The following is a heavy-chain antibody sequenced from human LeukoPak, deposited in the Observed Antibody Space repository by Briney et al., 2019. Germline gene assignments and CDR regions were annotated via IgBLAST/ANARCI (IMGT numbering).Heavy chain of an antibody. J-gene: IGHJ5*02. V-gene: IGHV1-18*01. CDR2: ISAYNGNT. CDR1: GYTFTSYG. D-gene: IGHD6-13*01. CDR3: ARAKNIAAASPNHNWFDP. Sequence: ASVKVSCKASGYTFTSYGISWVRQAPGQGLEWMGWISAYNGNTNYAQKLQGRVTMTTDTSTSTAYMELRSLRSDDTAVYYCARAKNIAAASPNHNWFDPWGQGTLVTVSS.